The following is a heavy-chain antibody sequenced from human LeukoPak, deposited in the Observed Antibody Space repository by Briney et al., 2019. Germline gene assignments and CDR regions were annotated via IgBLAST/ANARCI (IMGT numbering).Heavy chain of an antibody. CDR2: ISGTGDGT. J-gene: IGHJ4*02. CDR3: AKGMRSLYYFDN. Sequence: GSLRLSCAASGFTFNNYAMTWVRQAPGKGLEWVPAISGTGDGTYYADSVKGRFTISRDTSKNTLYLQMNSLRAEDTAVYYCAKGMRSLYYFDNWGRGTLVTVSS. CDR1: GFTFNNYA. V-gene: IGHV3-23*01.